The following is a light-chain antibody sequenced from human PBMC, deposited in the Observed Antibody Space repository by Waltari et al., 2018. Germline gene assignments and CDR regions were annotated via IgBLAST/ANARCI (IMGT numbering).Light chain of an antibody. V-gene: IGKV3-15*01. Sequence: EILLTQSPATLSVSPGERATLSCRASQSFSTNLAWYQQKPGQVPRPTIYAASTRATGVAARFSGSGSGTEFTLTISSLQSEDFAVYYCQQYHHWPLTFGGGTK. CDR3: QQYHHWPLT. J-gene: IGKJ4*01. CDR2: AAS. CDR1: QSFSTN.